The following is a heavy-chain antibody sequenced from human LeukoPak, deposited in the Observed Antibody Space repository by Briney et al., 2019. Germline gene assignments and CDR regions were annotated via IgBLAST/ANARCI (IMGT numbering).Heavy chain of an antibody. CDR3: ARSADYLHDAFDI. Sequence: GGSLRLSCAASGFTFSSYEMNWVRQAPGKGPEWVSYISSSGSTIYYADSVKGRFTISRDNAKNSLYLQMNSLRAEDTAVYYCARSADYLHDAFDIWGQGTMVTVSS. V-gene: IGHV3-48*03. CDR1: GFTFSSYE. CDR2: ISSSGSTI. D-gene: IGHD4-11*01. J-gene: IGHJ3*02.